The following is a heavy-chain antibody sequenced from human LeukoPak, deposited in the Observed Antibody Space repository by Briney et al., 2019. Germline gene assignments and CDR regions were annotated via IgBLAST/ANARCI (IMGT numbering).Heavy chain of an antibody. J-gene: IGHJ5*02. V-gene: IGHV3-23*01. Sequence: PGGSLRLSCAASGFTFSSYAMSWVRQAPGKGLEWVSAISGSGGSTYYADSVKGRFTISRDNSKNTLYLQMNSLRAEDTAVYYCAKDRAGGYGYLGWFDPWGQGTLVTVSS. CDR1: GFTFSSYA. CDR2: ISGSGGST. D-gene: IGHD5-18*01. CDR3: AKDRAGGYGYLGWFDP.